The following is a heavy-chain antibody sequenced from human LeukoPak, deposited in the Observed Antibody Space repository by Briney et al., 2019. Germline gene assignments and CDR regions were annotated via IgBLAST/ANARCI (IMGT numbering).Heavy chain of an antibody. D-gene: IGHD1-14*01. CDR3: ATYRRSSLTKQDY. CDR1: GFTFTTYW. CDR2: INENGSEK. J-gene: IGHJ4*02. V-gene: IGHV3-7*01. Sequence: GGSLRLSXAASGFTFTTYWMTWVRQAPGKGLQWGANINENGSEKNYLNSVRGRFTISRDNVKNSLYLQMNSLTAEDTAVYYCATYRRSSLTKQDYWGQGTLVTVSS.